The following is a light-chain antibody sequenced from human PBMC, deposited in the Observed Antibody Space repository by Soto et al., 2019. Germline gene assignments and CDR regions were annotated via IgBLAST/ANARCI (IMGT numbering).Light chain of an antibody. V-gene: IGLV2-23*01. CDR3: CSYAATFSV. Sequence: QSALTQPASVSGSPGQSITISSIGTNSDFGTHKFFSWYQHHPGKAPKLIIYEGTTRPSGVSYRFSGSKSGNTASLTISGLQAEDEADYFCCSYAATFSVFGGGTKLTVL. CDR1: NSDFGTHKF. CDR2: EGT. J-gene: IGLJ3*02.